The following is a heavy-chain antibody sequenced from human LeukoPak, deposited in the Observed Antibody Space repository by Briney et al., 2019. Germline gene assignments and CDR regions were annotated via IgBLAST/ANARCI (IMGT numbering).Heavy chain of an antibody. J-gene: IGHJ4*02. CDR1: GGSISSYY. CDR2: IYYSGST. V-gene: IGHV4-59*12. Sequence: SETLSLTCTVSGGSISSYYWSWIRQPPGKGLEWIGYIYYSGSTNYNPSLKSRVTISVDTSKNQFSLKLSSVTAADTAVYYCAREPHTVTTSRAVDYWGQGTLVTVSS. D-gene: IGHD4-11*01. CDR3: AREPHTVTTSRAVDY.